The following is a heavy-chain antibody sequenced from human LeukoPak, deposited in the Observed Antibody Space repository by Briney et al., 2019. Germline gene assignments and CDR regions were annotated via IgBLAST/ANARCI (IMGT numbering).Heavy chain of an antibody. D-gene: IGHD3-3*01. CDR3: AKANYDFWSGYPFDY. V-gene: IGHV3-23*01. Sequence: GGSLRLSCAASGFTFSSYSMNWVRQAPGKGLEWVSAISGSGGSTYYADSVKGRFTISRDNSKNTLYLQMNSLRAEDTAVYYCAKANYDFWSGYPFDYWGQGTLVTVSS. J-gene: IGHJ4*02. CDR1: GFTFSSYS. CDR2: ISGSGGST.